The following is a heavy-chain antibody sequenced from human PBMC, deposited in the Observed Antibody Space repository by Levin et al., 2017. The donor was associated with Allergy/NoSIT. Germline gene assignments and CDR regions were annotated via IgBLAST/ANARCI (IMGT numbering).Heavy chain of an antibody. CDR3: GADTTVPGH. D-gene: IGHD4-17*01. CDR1: GFTFSNAW. J-gene: IGHJ4*02. V-gene: IGHV3-15*01. CDR2: IKTKTDGGTP. Sequence: RAGGSLRLSCAASGFTFSNAWMSWVRQAPGKGLEWVGRIKTKTDGGTPDYAAPVKGRFTISRDDSKNTLYMQMNSLKTEDTAVYYCGADTTVPGHWGQGTLVTVSS.